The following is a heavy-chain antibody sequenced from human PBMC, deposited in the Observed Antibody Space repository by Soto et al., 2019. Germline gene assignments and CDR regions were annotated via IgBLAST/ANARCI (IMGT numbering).Heavy chain of an antibody. Sequence: PSETLYLTCTVSGGSISGGGYYWSWIRQHPGKGLERIGYIYYSGSTYYNPSLKSRVTISVDTSKNQFSLRLSSVTAADTAVNYCASVVENLTDTADSSGYWDWFDPWGQGTMATYSS. CDR3: ASVVENLTDTADSSGYWDWFDP. V-gene: IGHV4-31*03. D-gene: IGHD3-22*01. J-gene: IGHJ5*02. CDR1: GGSISGGGYY. CDR2: IYYSGST.